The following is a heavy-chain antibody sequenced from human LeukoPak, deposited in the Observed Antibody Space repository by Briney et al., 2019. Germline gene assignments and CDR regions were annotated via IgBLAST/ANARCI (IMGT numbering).Heavy chain of an antibody. CDR2: SVVGCGKT. CDR1: GFTFTSSA. Sequence: RASVNVTCKASGFTFTSSALQWVRQPRCQRLAWVGWSVVGCGKTNYSRRFQERVTINREMSTSTDYIALSSLRSEDAAGYYCAGSGGYCRGGSCPQDYYYYGMDVWGKGATVTVSP. J-gene: IGHJ6*04. D-gene: IGHD2-15*01. CDR3: AGSGGYCRGGSCPQDYYYYGMDV. V-gene: IGHV1-58*01.